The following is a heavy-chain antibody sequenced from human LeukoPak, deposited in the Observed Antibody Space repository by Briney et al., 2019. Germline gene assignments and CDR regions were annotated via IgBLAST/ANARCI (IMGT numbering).Heavy chain of an antibody. CDR2: IYYSGST. CDR3: ARVHGSGSYHPNWFDP. V-gene: IGHV4-30-4*01. CDR1: GGSISSGDYY. Sequence: SETLSLTCTVSGGSISSGDYYWSWIRQPPGKGLEWIGYIYYSGSTYYNPSFKSRVTISVDTSKNQFSLKLSSVTAADTAVYYCARVHGSGSYHPNWFDPWGQGTLVTVSS. J-gene: IGHJ5*02. D-gene: IGHD3-10*01.